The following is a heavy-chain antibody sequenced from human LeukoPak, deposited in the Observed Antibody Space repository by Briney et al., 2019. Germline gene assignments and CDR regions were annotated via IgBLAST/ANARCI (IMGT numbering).Heavy chain of an antibody. CDR1: GGSFSGYY. CDR3: ARGHYSNYDSLDY. CDR2: INHSGST. V-gene: IGHV4-34*01. J-gene: IGHJ4*02. Sequence: PSETLSLTCAVYGGSFSGYYWSWIRQPPGKGLEWIGEINHSGSTNYNPSLKSRVTISVDTSKNQFSLKLSSVTAADTAVYYCARGHYSNYDSLDYWGQGTLVTVSS. D-gene: IGHD4-11*01.